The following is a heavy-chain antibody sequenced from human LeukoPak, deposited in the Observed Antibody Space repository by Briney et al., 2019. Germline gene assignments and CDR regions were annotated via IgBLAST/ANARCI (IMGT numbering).Heavy chain of an antibody. CDR1: GGFISSSSFY. Sequence: PSETLSLTCNVSGGFISSSSFYWGWIRQPPGKGLEWIGTIYYSGITYYSPSLKSRVTMSVDTSKKQFSLKLSSGTAADTAVYYCARTGSTYSYGYLADWGQGTLVTVSS. J-gene: IGHJ4*02. CDR3: ARTGSTYSYGYLAD. D-gene: IGHD5-18*01. V-gene: IGHV4-39*01. CDR2: IYYSGIT.